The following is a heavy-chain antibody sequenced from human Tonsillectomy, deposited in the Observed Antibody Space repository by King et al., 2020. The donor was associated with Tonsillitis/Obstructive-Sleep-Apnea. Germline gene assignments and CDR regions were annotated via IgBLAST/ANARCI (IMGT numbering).Heavy chain of an antibody. D-gene: IGHD3-3*01. Sequence: VQLVQSGAEVKKPGSSVKVSCKASGDTFSTYAISWLRQAPGQGLEWMGGIIPILGTANYAQKFQGRVTITADKSTSTAYMELSSLRSEHTALYYCAKSQPPSYYDFWSGYFLDYWGQGTLVTVSS. V-gene: IGHV1-69*14. CDR1: GDTFSTYA. CDR3: AKSQPPSYYDFWSGYFLDY. CDR2: IIPILGTA. J-gene: IGHJ4*02.